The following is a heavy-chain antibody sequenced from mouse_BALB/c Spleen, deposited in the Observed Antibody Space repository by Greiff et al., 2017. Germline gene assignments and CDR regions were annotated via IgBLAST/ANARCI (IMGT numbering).Heavy chain of an antibody. D-gene: IGHD2-1*01. J-gene: IGHJ2*01. CDR2: ISYDGSN. CDR1: GYSITSGYY. V-gene: IGHV3-6*02. Sequence: DVKLQESGPGLVKPSQSLSLTCSVTGYSITSGYYWNWIRQFPGNKLEWMGYISYDGSNNYNPSLKNRISITRDTSKNQFFLKLNSVTTEDTATYYCARGGNYRYFDYWGQGTTLTVSA. CDR3: ARGGNYRYFDY.